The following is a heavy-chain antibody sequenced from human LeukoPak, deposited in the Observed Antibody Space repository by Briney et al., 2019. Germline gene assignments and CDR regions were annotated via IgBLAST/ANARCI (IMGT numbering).Heavy chain of an antibody. Sequence: PSETLSLTCTVSGVSISGNYWSWIRQPPGKGLEWIGYIFYTGSTNYNPSLQSRVTILLDTSKNQFSLKLSSVSAADTAVYYCARASYSYDINGWVPFDYWGQGTLVTVSS. J-gene: IGHJ4*02. CDR2: IFYTGST. V-gene: IGHV4-59*01. CDR1: GVSISGNY. D-gene: IGHD3-22*01. CDR3: ARASYSYDINGWVPFDY.